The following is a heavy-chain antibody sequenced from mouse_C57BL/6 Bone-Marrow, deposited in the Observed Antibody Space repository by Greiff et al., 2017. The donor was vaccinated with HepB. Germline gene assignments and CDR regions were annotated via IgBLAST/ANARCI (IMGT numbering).Heavy chain of an antibody. CDR1: GFSLTSYG. V-gene: IGHV2-6*01. J-gene: IGHJ3*01. CDR2: IWGVGST. D-gene: IGHD2-2*01. Sequence: VMLVESGPGLVAPSQSLSITCTVSGFSLTSYGVDWVRQSPGKGLEWLGVIWGVGSTNYNSALKSRLSISKDNSKSQVFLKMNSLQTDDTAMYYCATLIYYGYDGFAYWGQGTLVTVSA. CDR3: ATLIYYGYDGFAY.